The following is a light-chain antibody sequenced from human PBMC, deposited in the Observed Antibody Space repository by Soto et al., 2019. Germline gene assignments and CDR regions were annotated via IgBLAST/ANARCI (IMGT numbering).Light chain of an antibody. Sequence: DIQMTQSPSSLSVSVGDRVTITCRASQSISSYLNWYQQKPGKAPKLLIYAASSLQSGVPSRFSGSGSGTDFTLTISSLQPEDFATYYCQQSYTTWTFGQGTKVEIK. CDR2: AAS. J-gene: IGKJ1*01. CDR3: QQSYTTWT. CDR1: QSISSY. V-gene: IGKV1-39*01.